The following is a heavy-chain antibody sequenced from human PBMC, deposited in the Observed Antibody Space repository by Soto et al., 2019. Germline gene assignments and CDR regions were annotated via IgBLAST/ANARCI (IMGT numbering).Heavy chain of an antibody. V-gene: IGHV5-10-1*01. Sequence: GESLKISCKGSGYSFTSYWISWVRQMPGKGLEWMGRIDHSDSYTNYSPSFQGHVTISADKSISTAYLQWSSLKASDTAMYYCAKLGVNYYDSSGPDYWGQGTLVTVSS. CDR3: AKLGVNYYDSSGPDY. J-gene: IGHJ4*02. CDR1: GYSFTSYW. D-gene: IGHD3-22*01. CDR2: IDHSDSYT.